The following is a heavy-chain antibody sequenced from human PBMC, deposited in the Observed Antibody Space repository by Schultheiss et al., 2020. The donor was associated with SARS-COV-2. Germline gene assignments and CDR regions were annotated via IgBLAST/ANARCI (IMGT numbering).Heavy chain of an antibody. V-gene: IGHV1-8*01. J-gene: IGHJ5*02. Sequence: ASVKVSCKASGYTFTSYDINWVRQATGQGLEWMGWMNPNSGNTGYAQKFQGRVTMTRNTSISTAYMELSSLRSEDTAVYYCARGLLPQLLDNKGGYGNWFDPWGQGTLVTVSS. CDR3: ARGLLPQLLDNKGGYGNWFDP. CDR2: MNPNSGNT. CDR1: GYTFTSYD. D-gene: IGHD2-2*01.